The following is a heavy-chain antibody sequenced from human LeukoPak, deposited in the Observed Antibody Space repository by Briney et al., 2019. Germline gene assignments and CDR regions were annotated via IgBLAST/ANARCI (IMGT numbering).Heavy chain of an antibody. D-gene: IGHD3-16*01. J-gene: IGHJ4*02. CDR1: GGTFSSYA. V-gene: IGHV1-69*13. Sequence: SVKVSCKASGGTFSSYAISWVRQAPGQGLEWVGGIIPIFGTANYAQKFQGRVTITADESTGTAYMELSSLRSEDTAVYYCARGDIGGRGAFDYWGQGTLVTVSS. CDR3: ARGDIGGRGAFDY. CDR2: IIPIFGTA.